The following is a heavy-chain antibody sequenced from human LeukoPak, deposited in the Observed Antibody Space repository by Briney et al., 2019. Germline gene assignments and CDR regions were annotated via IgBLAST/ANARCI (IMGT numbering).Heavy chain of an antibody. V-gene: IGHV3-53*01. CDR1: GFTVSSNY. D-gene: IGHD2-2*02. CDR2: IYSGGRT. Sequence: GGSLRLSCAASGFTVSSNYMSWVRQAPGKGLEWVSVIYSGGRTYYADSVKGRFIISMDNSKNTLYLQMNSLRAEDTAVYYCARVPLEFCSSTSCYRYYYIDVWGKGTTVTVSS. J-gene: IGHJ6*03. CDR3: ARVPLEFCSSTSCYRYYYIDV.